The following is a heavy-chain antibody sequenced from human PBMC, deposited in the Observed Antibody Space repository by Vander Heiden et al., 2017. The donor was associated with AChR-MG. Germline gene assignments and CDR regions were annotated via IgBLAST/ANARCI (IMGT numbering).Heavy chain of an antibody. Sequence: QVQLQQWGAGLLKPSETLSLTCAVYDGSFSDHYWSWIRQPPGKGLEWIGEIDHSGSTNYNPSLKSRVTISIDTSKNQFSLKVHSVTATDTAVYYCARGAATAFDYWGQGTLVTVSS. CDR2: IDHSGST. V-gene: IGHV4-34*01. D-gene: IGHD6-13*01. CDR1: DGSFSDHY. J-gene: IGHJ4*02. CDR3: ARGAATAFDY.